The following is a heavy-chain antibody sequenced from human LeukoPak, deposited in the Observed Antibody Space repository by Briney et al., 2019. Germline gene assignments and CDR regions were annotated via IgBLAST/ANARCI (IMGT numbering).Heavy chain of an antibody. CDR3: AEHATRSSGWHYFDY. J-gene: IGHJ4*02. D-gene: IGHD6-19*01. CDR2: ISIIGGRT. Sequence: PGGSLRLSCAASGFTFTNDDMTWVRQAPGKGLECGSGISIIGGRTYYADSVKGRFTISRDNSKNTLYLEMNSLRPEDTAVYYCAEHATRSSGWHYFDYWGQGTLVTVSS. V-gene: IGHV3-23*01. CDR1: GFTFTNDD.